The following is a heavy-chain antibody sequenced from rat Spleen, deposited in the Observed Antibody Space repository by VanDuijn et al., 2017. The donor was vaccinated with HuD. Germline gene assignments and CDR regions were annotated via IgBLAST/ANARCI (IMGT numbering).Heavy chain of an antibody. CDR1: GFTFSDYN. CDR2: IIYDGSRT. J-gene: IGHJ2*01. Sequence: EVQLVESGGGLVQPGRSLKLSCAASGFTFSDYNMAWVRQAPKKGLEWVATIIYDGSRTYFRDSVKGRFTISRDNAKSTLYLQMDSLRSEDTATYYCARHALPGSPDYWGQGVMVTVSS. CDR3: ARHALPGSPDY. D-gene: IGHD1-4*01. V-gene: IGHV5S10*01.